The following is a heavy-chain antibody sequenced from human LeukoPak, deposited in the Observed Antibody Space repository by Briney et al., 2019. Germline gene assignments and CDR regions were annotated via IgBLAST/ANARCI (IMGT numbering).Heavy chain of an antibody. D-gene: IGHD2-15*01. J-gene: IGHJ3*02. CDR2: INHSGST. V-gene: IGHV4-34*01. CDR1: GGSFSGYY. Sequence: SETLSLACAVYGGSFSGYYWSWIRQPPGKGLEWIGEINHSGSTNYNPSLKSRVTISVDTSKYQFSLKLSSVTAADTAVYYCCSYGLDAFDIWGQGTMVTVSS. CDR3: CSYGLDAFDI.